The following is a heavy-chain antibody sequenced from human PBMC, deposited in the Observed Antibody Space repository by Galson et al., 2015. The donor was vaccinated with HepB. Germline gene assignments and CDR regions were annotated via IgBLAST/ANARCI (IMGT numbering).Heavy chain of an antibody. D-gene: IGHD2-8*01. CDR1: GGSISSGGYS. Sequence: TLSLTCVVSGGSISSGGYSWSWIRQPPGKGLEWIGYIYRGGNTYYNPSLNDRVTISVDWSKSQFSLEVNSVTAADTAVYYCARDRVLVPTAHSEGYYYGMDVWGRGTTVTVSS. CDR3: ARDRVLVPTAHSEGYYYGMDV. V-gene: IGHV4-30-2*01. CDR2: IYRGGNT. J-gene: IGHJ6*02.